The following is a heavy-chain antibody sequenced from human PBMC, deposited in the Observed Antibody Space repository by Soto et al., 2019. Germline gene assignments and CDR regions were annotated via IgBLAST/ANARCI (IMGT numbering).Heavy chain of an antibody. D-gene: IGHD6-13*01. CDR3: ARPSIAAAVHYYYYGMDV. CDR2: ISGSGGST. J-gene: IGHJ6*02. V-gene: IGHV3-23*01. CDR1: GFTFSSYA. Sequence: GSLRLSCAASGFTFSSYAMSWVRQAPGKGLEWVSAISGSGGSTYYADSVKGRFTISRDNSKNTLYLQMNSLRAEDTAVYYCARPSIAAAVHYYYYGMDVWGQGTTVTVSS.